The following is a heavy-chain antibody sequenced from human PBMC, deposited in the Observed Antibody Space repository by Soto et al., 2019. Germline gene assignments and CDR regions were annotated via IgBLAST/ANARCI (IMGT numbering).Heavy chain of an antibody. J-gene: IGHJ6*02. CDR1: GYTFTSDG. D-gene: IGHD6-13*01. CDR2: ISAYNGNT. CDR3: ARDRMRQQLVYYGMDV. Sequence: ASVKVSCKASGYTFTSDGIGWGRQAPGQGLEWMGWISAYNGNTNYAQKLQGRVTMTTDTSTSTAYMELRSLRSDDTAVYYCARDRMRQQLVYYGMDVWGQGTTVTVSS. V-gene: IGHV1-18*04.